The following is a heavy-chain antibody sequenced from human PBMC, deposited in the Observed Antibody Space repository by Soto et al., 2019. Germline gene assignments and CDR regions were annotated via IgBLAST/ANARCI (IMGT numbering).Heavy chain of an antibody. J-gene: IGHJ4*02. CDR2: ISGSGDST. CDR3: AKALYGGFTY. D-gene: IGHD3-10*01. V-gene: IGHV3-23*01. CDR1: GFTFSVYA. Sequence: EVRLLESGGGLVQPGGSLRLSCAASGFTFSVYAMSWVRQAPGKGLAWVSGISGSGDSTHYADSVKGRFTVSRDNSKSMLCLHTNALSAGDTARYYCAKALYGGFTYWGQGTLVTVSS.